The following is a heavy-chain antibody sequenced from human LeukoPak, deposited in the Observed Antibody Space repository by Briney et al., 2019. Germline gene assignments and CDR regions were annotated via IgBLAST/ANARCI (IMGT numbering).Heavy chain of an antibody. D-gene: IGHD3-22*01. CDR3: ARITKTYYYDSSGYYNAFDI. CDR2: IIPIFGTA. CDR1: GGTFSSYA. J-gene: IGHJ3*02. Sequence: GASVKVSCKASGGTFSSYAISWVRQAPGQGLEWMGGIIPIFGTANYAQKFQGRVTITADESTSTAYMELSSLRSEDTAVYYCARITKTYYYDSSGYYNAFDIWGQGTMVTVSS. V-gene: IGHV1-69*13.